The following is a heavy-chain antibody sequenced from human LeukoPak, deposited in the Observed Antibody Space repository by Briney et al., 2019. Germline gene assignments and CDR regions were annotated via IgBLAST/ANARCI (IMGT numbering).Heavy chain of an antibody. Sequence: GGSLRLSCVASGFAFSRYWMSWVRQAPGKGLEWVANIKQDGDQKHYVDSVRGRFIISRDNAKNSLHLQMNSLRAEDTAVYYCARFAKGYGSGDIDYWGQGTLVTVSS. CDR2: IKQDGDQK. D-gene: IGHD3-10*01. J-gene: IGHJ4*02. CDR3: ARFAKGYGSGDIDY. V-gene: IGHV3-7*01. CDR1: GFAFSRYW.